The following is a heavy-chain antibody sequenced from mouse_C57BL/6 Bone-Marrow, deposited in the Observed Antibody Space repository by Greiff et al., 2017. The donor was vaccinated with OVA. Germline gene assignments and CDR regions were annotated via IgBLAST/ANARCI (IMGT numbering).Heavy chain of an antibody. CDR1: GYTFTDYY. V-gene: IGHV1-26*01. CDR2: INPNNGGT. J-gene: IGHJ1*03. CDR3: AIYYYGSSYGWYFDV. Sequence: EVQLQQSGPELVKPGASVKISCKASGYTFTDYYMNWVKQSHGKSLEWIGDINPNNGGTSYNQKFKGKATLTVDKSSSTAYMERRSLTSEDSAVYYCAIYYYGSSYGWYFDVWGTGTTVTVSS. D-gene: IGHD1-1*01.